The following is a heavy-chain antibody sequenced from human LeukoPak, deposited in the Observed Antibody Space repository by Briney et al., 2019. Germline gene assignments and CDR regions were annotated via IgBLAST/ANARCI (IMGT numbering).Heavy chain of an antibody. CDR3: ARGDHVRIYAESAFDI. Sequence: ASVKVSCKASGYTFTSYFMHWVRQAPGQGLEWMGIINPSRGSTNYAQKFQGRVTMTRDTSTSTVYMELSSLRSEDTAVYYCARGDHVRIYAESAFDIWGQGTVVSVSS. D-gene: IGHD5/OR15-5a*01. J-gene: IGHJ3*02. CDR1: GYTFTSYF. CDR2: INPSRGST. V-gene: IGHV1-46*01.